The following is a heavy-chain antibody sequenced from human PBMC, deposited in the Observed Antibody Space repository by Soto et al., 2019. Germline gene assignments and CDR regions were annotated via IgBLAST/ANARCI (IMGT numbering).Heavy chain of an antibody. V-gene: IGHV1-46*01. Sequence: QVQLVQSGAEVKKPGASVKVSCKASGYTFTRYYIHWVRQAPGQGLEWMGIVNPSGDNTNYAQKFGGRVTMTRDTSTNTVHMELSSLRSEDTAVYFCARELGGTTVNTLFDHWGQGTVVTVSS. CDR3: ARELGGTTVNTLFDH. CDR2: VNPSGDNT. J-gene: IGHJ4*02. CDR1: GYTFTRYY. D-gene: IGHD4-17*01.